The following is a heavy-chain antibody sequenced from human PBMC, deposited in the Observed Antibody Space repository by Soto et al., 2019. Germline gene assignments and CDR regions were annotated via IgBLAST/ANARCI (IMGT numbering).Heavy chain of an antibody. Sequence: QVQLQESGPGLVKPSETLSLTCTVSGGSISSYYWSWIRQPPGKGLEWIGYIYYSGSTNYNPSLKSRVTISVDTSKNQFSLKLSSVTAADTAVYYWAREPVGDGYNLRGGFDYWGQGTLVTVSS. V-gene: IGHV4-59*01. CDR2: IYYSGST. J-gene: IGHJ4*02. CDR3: AREPVGDGYNLRGGFDY. D-gene: IGHD5-12*01. CDR1: GGSISSYY.